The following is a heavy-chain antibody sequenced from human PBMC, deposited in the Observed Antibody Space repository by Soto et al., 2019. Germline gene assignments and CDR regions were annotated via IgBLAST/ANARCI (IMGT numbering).Heavy chain of an antibody. CDR2: IIPIFGTA. V-gene: IGHV1-69*01. Sequence: QVQLVQSGAEVKKPGSSVKVSCKASGGTFSSYAISWVRQAPGQGLEWMGGIIPIFGTANYAQKLQGRVTITADEYTSTAYMELRSLRSEDTAVYYCARGGITIFGVVVAPFDPWGQGTLVTVSS. J-gene: IGHJ5*02. CDR3: ARGGITIFGVVVAPFDP. CDR1: GGTFSSYA. D-gene: IGHD3-3*01.